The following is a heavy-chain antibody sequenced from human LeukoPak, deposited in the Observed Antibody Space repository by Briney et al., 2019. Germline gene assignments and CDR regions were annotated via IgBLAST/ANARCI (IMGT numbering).Heavy chain of an antibody. CDR3: ARRYGDLPFDY. V-gene: IGHV1-69*13. Sequence: ASVKVSCKASGGAFSSYAISWVRQAPGQGLEWMGGIIPIFGTANYAQKFQGRVTITADESTSTAYMELSSLRSEDTAVYYCARRYGDLPFDYWGQGTLVTVSS. J-gene: IGHJ4*02. CDR1: GGAFSSYA. CDR2: IIPIFGTA. D-gene: IGHD4-17*01.